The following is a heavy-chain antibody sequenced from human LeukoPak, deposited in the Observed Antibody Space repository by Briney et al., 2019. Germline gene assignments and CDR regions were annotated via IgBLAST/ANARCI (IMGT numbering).Heavy chain of an antibody. CDR1: GFTFSSYG. D-gene: IGHD6-19*01. CDR2: IWYDGSNK. J-gene: IGHJ6*02. V-gene: IGHV3-33*01. CDR3: ARESYIAVAGPNHYGMDV. Sequence: GRSLRLSCAASGFTFSSYGMHWVRQAPGKGLEWVAVIWYDGSNKYYADSVKGRFTISRDNSKNTLYLQMNSLRAEDTAVYYCARESYIAVAGPNHYGMDVWGQGTTVTVSS.